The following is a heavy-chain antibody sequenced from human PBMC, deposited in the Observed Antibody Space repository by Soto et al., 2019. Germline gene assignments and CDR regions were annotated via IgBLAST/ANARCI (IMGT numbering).Heavy chain of an antibody. J-gene: IGHJ6*02. CDR2: ISYDGSNK. Sequence: GGSLRLSCAASGFTFSSYAMHWVRQAPGKGLEWVAVISYDGSNKYYADSVKGRFTISRDNSKNTLYLQMNSLRAEDTAVYYCASAEAARPDYGMDVWGQGTTVTVSS. D-gene: IGHD6-6*01. V-gene: IGHV3-30-3*01. CDR3: ASAEAARPDYGMDV. CDR1: GFTFSSYA.